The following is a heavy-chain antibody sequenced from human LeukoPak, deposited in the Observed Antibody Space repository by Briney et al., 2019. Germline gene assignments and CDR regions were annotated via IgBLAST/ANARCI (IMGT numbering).Heavy chain of an antibody. V-gene: IGHV4-61*01. J-gene: IGHJ3*02. CDR3: ARCPPHKRNAFDI. Sequence: SETLSLTCTVSGGSVSSGSYYWSWIRQPPGKGLEWIGYIYYSGSTNYNPSLKSRVTISVDTSKNQFSLKLSSVTAADTAVYYCARCPPHKRNAFDIWGQGTMVTVSS. CDR2: IYYSGST. D-gene: IGHD2-21*01. CDR1: GGSVSSGSYY.